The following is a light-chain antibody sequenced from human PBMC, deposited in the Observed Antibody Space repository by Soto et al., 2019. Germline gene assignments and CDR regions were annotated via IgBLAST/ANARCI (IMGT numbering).Light chain of an antibody. J-gene: IGKJ1*01. Sequence: EIVMTQSPATLSVSPGERATLSCRASQSVSSNLAWYQQKPSQAPRLLIYGASTRATGIPARFSGSGSGTEFTLTLSSLQSEDFAVYYCQQYNNWPETFGQGTKVEIK. CDR2: GAS. V-gene: IGKV3-15*01. CDR3: QQYNNWPET. CDR1: QSVSSN.